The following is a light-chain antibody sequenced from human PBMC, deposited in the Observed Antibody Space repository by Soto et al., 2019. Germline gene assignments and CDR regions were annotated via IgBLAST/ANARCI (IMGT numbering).Light chain of an antibody. J-gene: IGLJ3*02. CDR1: SSNIGAGYD. V-gene: IGLV1-40*01. CDR2: ASN. Sequence: QSVLTQPPSVSGAPGQRVTISCTGSSSNIGAGYDVQWYQQLPGTVPKLLIYASNNRPSGVPDRFSGSKSDTSASLAITGLQGGDEADNYCQSFDSSLTVWVFGGGTKLTVL. CDR3: QSFDSSLTVWV.